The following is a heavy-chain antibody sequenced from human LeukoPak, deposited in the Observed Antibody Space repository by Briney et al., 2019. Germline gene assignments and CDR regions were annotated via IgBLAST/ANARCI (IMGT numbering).Heavy chain of an antibody. V-gene: IGHV4-61*02. J-gene: IGHJ6*03. CDR3: ARGGSSSRHYYYYYMDV. CDR2: IYTSGST. CDR1: GGSISSGSYY. D-gene: IGHD6-13*01. Sequence: PSQTLSLTCTVSGGSISSGSYYWSWIRQPAGKGLEWIGRIYTSGSTNYNPSLKSRVTISVDTSKNQFSLKLSSVTAADTAVYYWARGGSSSRHYYYYYMDVWGKGTTVTISS.